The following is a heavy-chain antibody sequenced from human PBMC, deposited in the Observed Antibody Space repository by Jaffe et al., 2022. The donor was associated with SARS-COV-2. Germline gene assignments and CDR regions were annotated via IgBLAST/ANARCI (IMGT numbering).Heavy chain of an antibody. J-gene: IGHJ6*02. D-gene: IGHD5-18*01. V-gene: IGHV3-30-3*01. Sequence: QVQLVESGGGVVQPGRSLRLSCAASGFTFSSYAMHWVRQAPGKGLEWVAVISYDGSNKYYADSVKGRFTISRDNSKNTLYLQMNSLRAEDTAVYYCARDRMDSYGSILYYYYYYGMDVWGQGTTVTVSS. CDR1: GFTFSSYA. CDR2: ISYDGSNK. CDR3: ARDRMDSYGSILYYYYYYGMDV.